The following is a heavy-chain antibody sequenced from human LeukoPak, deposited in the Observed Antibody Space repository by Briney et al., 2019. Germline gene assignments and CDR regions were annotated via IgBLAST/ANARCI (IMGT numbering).Heavy chain of an antibody. Sequence: ASVKVSCKASGYTFTGYYMHWVRQAPGQGLEWMGWINPNSGGTNYAQKFQGRVTMTRDTSISTAYMELSRLRSDDTAVYYCARGYYYGSGSYYNYYYGMDVWGQRTTVTVSS. CDR1: GYTFTGYY. J-gene: IGHJ6*02. CDR3: ARGYYYGSGSYYNYYYGMDV. D-gene: IGHD3-10*01. CDR2: INPNSGGT. V-gene: IGHV1-2*02.